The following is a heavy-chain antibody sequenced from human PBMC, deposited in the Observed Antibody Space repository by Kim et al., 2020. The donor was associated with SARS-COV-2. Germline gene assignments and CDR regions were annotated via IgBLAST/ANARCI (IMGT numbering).Heavy chain of an antibody. Sequence: ASVKVSCKASGYTFTSYAMHWVRQAPGQRLEWMGWINAGNGNTKYSQKFQGRVTITRDTSASTAYMELSSLRSEDTAVYYCARDQHYDFWSGFFFSVWGQGPLGTASS. J-gene: IGHJ4*02. CDR2: INAGNGNT. D-gene: IGHD3-3*01. V-gene: IGHV1-3*01. CDR3: ARDQHYDFWSGFFFSV. CDR1: GYTFTSYA.